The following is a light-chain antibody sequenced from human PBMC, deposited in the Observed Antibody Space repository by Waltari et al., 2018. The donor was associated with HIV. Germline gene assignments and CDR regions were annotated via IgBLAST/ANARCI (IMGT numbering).Light chain of an antibody. Sequence: QSVVTQPPSASGTPGQNLSISCSGAISNLGGHFVSSYQQRPGAAPRLLIYRNDQRPSGVPDRFSGSKSATSASLAISGLRSEDEADYHCSTWDNSLSHWVFGGGTKVTVL. CDR1: ISNLGGHF. V-gene: IGLV1-47*01. J-gene: IGLJ3*02. CDR3: STWDNSLSHWV. CDR2: RND.